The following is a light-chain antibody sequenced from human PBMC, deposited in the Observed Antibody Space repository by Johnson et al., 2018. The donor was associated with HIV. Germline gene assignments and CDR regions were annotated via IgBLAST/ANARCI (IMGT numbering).Light chain of an antibody. CDR2: DNI. Sequence: QSMLTQPPSVSAAPGQKVTISCSGSSSNIGNNYVSWYQQLPGTAPKLLIYDNIKRPSGIPDRFSGSKSGTSATLGITGLQTGDEADYYCGTWDSSLSAYYVFGTGTKVTVL. J-gene: IGLJ1*01. CDR3: GTWDSSLSAYYV. CDR1: SSNIGNNY. V-gene: IGLV1-51*01.